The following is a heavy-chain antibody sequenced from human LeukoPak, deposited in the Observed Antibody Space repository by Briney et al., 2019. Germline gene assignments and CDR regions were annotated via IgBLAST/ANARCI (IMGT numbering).Heavy chain of an antibody. V-gene: IGHV3-43*02. CDR1: GFTFDDYA. J-gene: IGHJ6*03. CDR3: AKAPGYYYSYYIDV. CDR2: ISGDGNT. Sequence: GGSLRLSCAASGFTFDDYAMHWVRQAPGKGLEWVSLISGDGNTYYADSVKGRSTISRDNSKNSLYLQMNSLRTEDTALYYCAKAPGYYYSYYIDVWGKGTTVTVSS.